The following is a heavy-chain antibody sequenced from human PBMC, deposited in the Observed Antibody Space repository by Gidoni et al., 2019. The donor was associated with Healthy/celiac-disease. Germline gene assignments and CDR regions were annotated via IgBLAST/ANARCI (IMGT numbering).Heavy chain of an antibody. CDR1: GFTFSSYR. D-gene: IGHD1-26*01. CDR3: ARIGSGELLPGGFDY. CDR2: ISSSSSYI. J-gene: IGHJ4*02. Sequence: EVQLVESGGGLVKPGGSLRLSCAASGFTFSSYRMNWVRQAPGKGLEWVSSISSSSSYIYYADSVKGRFTISRDNAKNSLYLQMNSLRAEDTAVYYCARIGSGELLPGGFDYWGQGTLVTVSS. V-gene: IGHV3-21*01.